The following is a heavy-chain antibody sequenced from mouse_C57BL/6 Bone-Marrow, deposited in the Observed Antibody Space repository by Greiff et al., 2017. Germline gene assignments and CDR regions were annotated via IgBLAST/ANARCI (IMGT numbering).Heavy chain of an antibody. CDR1: GFTFSSYG. CDR2: ISSGGSYT. J-gene: IGHJ1*03. CDR3: ARQGYYCTLWYFDV. Sequence: EVQRVESGGDLVKPGGSLKLSCAASGFTFSSYGMSWVRQTPDKRLEWVATISSGGSYTYYPDSVKGRFTISRDNAKNTLYLQMSSLKSEDTAMYYCARQGYYCTLWYFDVGGTGTTVTVSS. D-gene: IGHD1-1*01. V-gene: IGHV5-6*01.